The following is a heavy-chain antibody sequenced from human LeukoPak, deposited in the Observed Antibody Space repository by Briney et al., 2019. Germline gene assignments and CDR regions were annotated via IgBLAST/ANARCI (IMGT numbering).Heavy chain of an antibody. CDR2: MSSSGIS. D-gene: IGHD5-18*01. J-gene: IGHJ4*02. Sequence: SETLSLTCTVSGGSISSGSYYWSWIRQPAGKGLEWIGRMSSSGISTYSPSLKSRVTISIDTSRNQFSMNLNSVTAADTAVYYCARWRAGRPGYSYAYYLDYWGQGTLVTVSS. CDR3: ARWRAGRPGYSYAYYLDY. V-gene: IGHV4-61*02. CDR1: GGSISSGSYY.